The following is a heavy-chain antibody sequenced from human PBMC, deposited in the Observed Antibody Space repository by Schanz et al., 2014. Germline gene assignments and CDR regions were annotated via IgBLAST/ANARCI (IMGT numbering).Heavy chain of an antibody. CDR2: ISGSGDHT. J-gene: IGHJ1*01. Sequence: EVQLVESGGGLVQPGGSLRLSCAASGFTFSSYAMSWVRQAPGKGLEWVSAISGSGDHTHYADSVKGRFTISRDNAKNTLYLQMNSLRAEDTAVYYCARSTSMYFLQWGQGTLVTVSS. V-gene: IGHV3-23*04. CDR3: ARSTSMYFLQ. CDR1: GFTFSSYA. D-gene: IGHD2-2*01.